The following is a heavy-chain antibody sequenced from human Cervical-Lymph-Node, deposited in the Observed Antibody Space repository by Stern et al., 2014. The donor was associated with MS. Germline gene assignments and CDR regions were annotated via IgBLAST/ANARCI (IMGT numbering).Heavy chain of an antibody. D-gene: IGHD6-13*01. CDR2: ISGSVGTT. CDR3: AKHVSSSWFYGYFDY. V-gene: IGHV3-23*04. Sequence: EVQLVESGGGLVQPGGSLRLSCAASGFTFSNYAVTWVRQAPGKGLQWVSAISGSVGTTYYADSVKGRFTISRDNSKNTLYLQMKSLSADDTAIYYCAKHVSSSWFYGYFDYWGQGALVTVSS. J-gene: IGHJ4*02. CDR1: GFTFSNYA.